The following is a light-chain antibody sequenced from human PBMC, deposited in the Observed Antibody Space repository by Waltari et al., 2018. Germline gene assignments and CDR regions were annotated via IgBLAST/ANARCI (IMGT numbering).Light chain of an antibody. Sequence: EIVLTQSPGTLYLSPGERATLSCRASQSLSSNYLAWYQQKPGQAPRRLIDAASNRAAGTPDRFSGSGSGTDFTLTISRLEAEDFAVYFCQHFDRSPWTFGQGTNVEIK. J-gene: IGKJ1*01. CDR1: QSLSSNY. CDR3: QHFDRSPWT. V-gene: IGKV3-20*01. CDR2: AAS.